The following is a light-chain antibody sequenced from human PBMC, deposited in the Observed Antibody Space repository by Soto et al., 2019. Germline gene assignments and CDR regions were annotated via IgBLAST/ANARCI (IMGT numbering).Light chain of an antibody. CDR1: QSISSRH. CDR3: QHYDTSLRT. Sequence: EIVLTQSPGTLSLSPGERATLSCRASQSISSRHLAWYQQKPGQAPRLLIYAASTRATDITDKFSGSGSWADFTLSSSRLEPADYAVYYCQHYDTSLRTFGPGTKVEI. V-gene: IGKV3-20*01. CDR2: AAS. J-gene: IGKJ1*01.